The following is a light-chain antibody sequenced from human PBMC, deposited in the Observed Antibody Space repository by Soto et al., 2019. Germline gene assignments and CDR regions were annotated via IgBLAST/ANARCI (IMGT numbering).Light chain of an antibody. CDR1: QSVSSN. CDR3: QQYNNWPPT. J-gene: IGKJ1*01. V-gene: IGKV3-15*01. Sequence: EIVMTQSPATLSVSPGERATLSCRASQSVSSNLVWYQQKPGQAPRLLIYGASTRATGIPARVSGSGSGTEFTLTISSLQSEDFAVYYCQQYNNWPPTFGQGTKVEIK. CDR2: GAS.